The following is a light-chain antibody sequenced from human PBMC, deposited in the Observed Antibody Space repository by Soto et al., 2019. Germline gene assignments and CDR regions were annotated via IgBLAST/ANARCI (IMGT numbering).Light chain of an antibody. J-gene: IGLJ7*01. CDR1: GSGIGGNT. CDR2: SND. V-gene: IGLV1-44*01. CDR3: ATWDDSLDGPV. Sequence: QSVLTQPPSATGTPGQTVTVSCSGRGSGIGGNTVSWYQQLPGTAPRLLIHSNDRRPSGVPDRFSGSKSGASASRAISGLQSEDEADYYCATWDDSLDGPVFGGGTQLTVL.